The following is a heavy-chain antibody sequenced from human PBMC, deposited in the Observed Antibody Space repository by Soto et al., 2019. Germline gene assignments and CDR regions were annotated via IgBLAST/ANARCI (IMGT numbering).Heavy chain of an antibody. CDR3: ARERLNTGWYGFDY. CDR1: GYTFSNYD. CDR2: VSNKNGVT. Sequence: QVQLVQSGGEVKKPGASVKVSCKTSGYTFSNYDFSWVRQAPEQGLEWMGWVSNKNGVTNYAEKFRDRLTMSTDTSTNTIYMELRSLRSDDTAVYFCARERLNTGWYGFDYWGQGTQVTVSS. J-gene: IGHJ4*02. V-gene: IGHV1-18*04. D-gene: IGHD6-19*01.